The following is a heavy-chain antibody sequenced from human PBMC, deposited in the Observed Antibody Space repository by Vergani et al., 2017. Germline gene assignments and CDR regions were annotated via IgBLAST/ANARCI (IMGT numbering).Heavy chain of an antibody. CDR2: INHSGST. Sequence: QVQLQESGPGLVKPSETLSLTCAVYGGSFSGYYWSWIRQPPGKGLEWIGEINHSGSTNYNPSLKSLVTISVDTSKNQFSLKLSSVTAADTAVYYCARTHQLLLYRNWFDPWGQGTLVTVSS. V-gene: IGHV4-34*01. CDR3: ARTHQLLLYRNWFDP. D-gene: IGHD2-2*02. J-gene: IGHJ5*02. CDR1: GGSFSGYY.